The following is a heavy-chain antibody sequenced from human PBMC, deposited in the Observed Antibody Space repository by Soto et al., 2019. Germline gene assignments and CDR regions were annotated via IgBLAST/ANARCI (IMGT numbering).Heavy chain of an antibody. J-gene: IGHJ5*02. CDR2: IYYSGST. CDR1: GGSISSYY. V-gene: IGHV4-59*01. CDR3: GGGYCSGGSCDMYDH. D-gene: IGHD2-15*01. Sequence: SETLSLTCTVSGGSISSYYWSWIRRPPGKGLEWIGYIYYSGSTNYNPSLKSRVTISVDTSKNQFSLKLSSVTAADTAAYYCGGGYCSGGSCDMYDHWGHGTLVTVSS.